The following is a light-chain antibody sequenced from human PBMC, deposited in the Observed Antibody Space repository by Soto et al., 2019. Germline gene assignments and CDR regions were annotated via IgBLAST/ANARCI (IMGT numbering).Light chain of an antibody. CDR1: QSISNW. V-gene: IGKV1-5*03. J-gene: IGKJ2*01. CDR3: QQYSNYPYT. Sequence: DIQMTQSPSTLSASVGDRVTITCRASQSISNWLAWYQQKPGEAPKLLLYKASTLQSGVPSRFSGSGSGTQFTLTISSLQPDDFATYCCQQYSNYPYTFGQGTKLEIK. CDR2: KAS.